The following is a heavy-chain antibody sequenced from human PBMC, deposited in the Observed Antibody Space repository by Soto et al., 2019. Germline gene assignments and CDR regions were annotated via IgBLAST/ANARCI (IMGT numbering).Heavy chain of an antibody. D-gene: IGHD6-13*01. Sequence: SETLSLTCAVYGGSFSGYYWSWIRQPPGKGLEWIGEINHSGSTNYNPSLKSRVTISVDTSKNQFSLKLSSVTAADTAVYYCARGTAPTLRSRRIAAAGHFDYWGQGTLVTVSS. CDR2: INHSGST. J-gene: IGHJ4*02. V-gene: IGHV4-34*01. CDR3: ARGTAPTLRSRRIAAAGHFDY. CDR1: GGSFSGYY.